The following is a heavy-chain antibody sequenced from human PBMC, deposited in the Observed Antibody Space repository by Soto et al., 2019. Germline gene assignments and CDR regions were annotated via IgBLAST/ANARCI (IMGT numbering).Heavy chain of an antibody. CDR2: ILPVSAPP. Sequence: SVKVACKASGGTLNNYAINWVRQAPGQGLEWMGGILPVSAPPDYAQKFQGRVSITADHSTSTAYMELSRLNSDDTAVYYSAITPLRYCSGGSCLWFGYWGQGTLVTVSS. V-gene: IGHV1-69*13. J-gene: IGHJ4*02. D-gene: IGHD2-15*01. CDR3: AITPLRYCSGGSCLWFGY. CDR1: GGTLNNYA.